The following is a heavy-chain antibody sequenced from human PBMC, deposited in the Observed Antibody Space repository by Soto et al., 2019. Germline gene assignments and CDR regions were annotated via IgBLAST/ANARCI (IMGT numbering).Heavy chain of an antibody. J-gene: IGHJ5*02. CDR1: GGSFHSYY. V-gene: IGHV4-34*12. CDR2: IIHDGTT. Sequence: SETLSLTCGVSGGSFHSYYWSWIRQSPGKGLEWIGEIIHDGTTHYNPSLKSRVTISIDMSKNQFSLQLSSVTAADTAVYYCARDQGIALSGPGGLFDPWGPGALVTVSS. D-gene: IGHD6-19*01. CDR3: ARDQGIALSGPGGLFDP.